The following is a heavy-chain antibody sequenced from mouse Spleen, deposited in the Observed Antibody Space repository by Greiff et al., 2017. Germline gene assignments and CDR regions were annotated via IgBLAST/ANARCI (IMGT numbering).Heavy chain of an antibody. J-gene: IGHJ1*01. CDR3: ARLCGNYPLGYFDV. CDR2: ISSGGSYT. V-gene: IGHV5-9-1*01. Sequence: EVKLVESGGGLVKPGGSLKLSCAASGFTFSSYAMSWVRQTPEKRLEWVATISSGGSYTYYPDSVKGRFTISRDNAKNTLYLQMSSLRSEDTAMYYCARLCGNYPLGYFDVWGAGTTVTVSS. CDR1: GFTFSSYA. D-gene: IGHD2-1*01.